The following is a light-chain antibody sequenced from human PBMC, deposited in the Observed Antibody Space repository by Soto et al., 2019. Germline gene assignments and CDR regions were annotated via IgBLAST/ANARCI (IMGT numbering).Light chain of an antibody. Sequence: EIVLTQSPATLSLSPGEGDTVSCRASQSVSNHLAWYQQKRGQAPRLLIYDASSRASGIPARFSGRGSGTDFTLTISYLEPEEFAIYYCQQGGNWPLTFGQGTRLEIK. CDR1: QSVSNH. V-gene: IGKV3-11*01. CDR2: DAS. CDR3: QQGGNWPLT. J-gene: IGKJ5*01.